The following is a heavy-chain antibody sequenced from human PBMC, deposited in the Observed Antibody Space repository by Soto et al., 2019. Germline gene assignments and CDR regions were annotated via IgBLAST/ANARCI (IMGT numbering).Heavy chain of an antibody. CDR2: ISWNSGSI. D-gene: IGHD4-17*01. CDR1: GFTFDDYA. V-gene: IGHV3-9*01. CDR3: AKTASSYGDYPFDY. J-gene: IGHJ4*02. Sequence: GGSLRLSCAASGFTFDDYAMHWVRQAPGKGLEWVSGISWNSGSIGYADSVKGRFTISRDNAKNSLYLQMNSLRAEDTALYYCAKTASSYGDYPFDYWGQGTLVTVSS.